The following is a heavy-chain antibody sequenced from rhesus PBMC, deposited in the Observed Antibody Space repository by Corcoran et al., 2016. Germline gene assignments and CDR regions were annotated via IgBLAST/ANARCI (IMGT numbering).Heavy chain of an antibody. V-gene: IGHV4-57*02. D-gene: IGHD3S6*01. Sequence: QLQLQESGPGLVKPSETLSLTCAASGGSLSSNWWNWIRQPPGKGLEWIGRIYGSGGTTSDNPSLKSRVTISTDTSKNQLSLKLISVTAADTAVYYCTQSGYLDYWGQGVLVTVSS. CDR3: TQSGYLDY. CDR1: GGSLSSNW. J-gene: IGHJ4*01. CDR2: IYGSGGTT.